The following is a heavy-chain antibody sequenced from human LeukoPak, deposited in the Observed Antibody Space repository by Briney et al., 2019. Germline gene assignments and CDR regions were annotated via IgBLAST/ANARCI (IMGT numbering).Heavy chain of an antibody. CDR3: AREYSSSSGGYFDY. D-gene: IGHD6-6*01. V-gene: IGHV1-2*02. CDR1: GYTFTGYY. CDR2: INPNSGGT. J-gene: IGHJ4*03. Sequence: ASVKVSCKASGYTFTGYYMHWVRQAPGQGLEWMGWINPNSGGTNYAQKFQGRVTMTRDTSISTAYMELSRLRSDDTAVYYCAREYSSSSGGYFDYWGQGPRSPSPQ.